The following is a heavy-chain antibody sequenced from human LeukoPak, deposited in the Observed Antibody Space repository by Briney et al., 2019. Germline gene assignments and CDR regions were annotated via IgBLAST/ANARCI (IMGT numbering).Heavy chain of an antibody. Sequence: SETLSLTCAVYGGSFSGYYWTWIRQPPGKGLEWIGQIHHSGSTTYTPSLESRVTMSVDTSKNQFSLKLSSVTAADTAVYYCASSSGYYFRTDAFDIWGQGTMVTVSS. V-gene: IGHV4-34*01. D-gene: IGHD3-22*01. J-gene: IGHJ3*02. CDR1: GGSFSGYY. CDR3: ASSSGYYFRTDAFDI. CDR2: IHHSGST.